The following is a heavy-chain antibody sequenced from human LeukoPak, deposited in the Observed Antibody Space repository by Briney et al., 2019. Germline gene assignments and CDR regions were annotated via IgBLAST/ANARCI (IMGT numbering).Heavy chain of an antibody. CDR2: IYWNDDK. D-gene: IGHD1-26*01. CDR3: VHLGLSGSSGPLFDY. V-gene: IGHV2-5*01. CDR1: GFSLSTSGVG. J-gene: IGHJ4*02. Sequence: SGPTLVKPTQTLTLTCTFSGFSLSTSGVGVGWIRQPPGKALEWLSLIYWNDDKRYIPSLKSRLTITRDTSKNQVVLTMTNMDPVDTATYYCVHLGLSGSSGPLFDYWGQGTLVTVSS.